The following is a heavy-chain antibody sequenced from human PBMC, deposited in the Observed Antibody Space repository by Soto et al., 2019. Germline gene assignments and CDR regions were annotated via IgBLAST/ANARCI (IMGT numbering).Heavy chain of an antibody. V-gene: IGHV3-7*01. CDR3: ARDELPDFWSRYSHPVRY. Sequence: EVQLVESGGGLVQPGGSLRLSCAASGFTFSSYWMSWVRQAPGKGLEWVANIKQDGSEKYYVDSVKGRFTISSDNAKNSLYLQMNSLRAEDTAVYYCARDELPDFWSRYSHPVRYLGQGTLVTVS. D-gene: IGHD3-3*01. J-gene: IGHJ4*02. CDR2: IKQDGSEK. CDR1: GFTFSSYW.